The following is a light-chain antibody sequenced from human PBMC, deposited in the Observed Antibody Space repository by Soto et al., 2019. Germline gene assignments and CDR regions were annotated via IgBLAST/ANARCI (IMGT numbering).Light chain of an antibody. V-gene: IGLV7-43*01. CDR3: LLYYGGQLGV. CDR1: TGAVTSGYY. Sequence: QAVVTQEPSLTVSPGGTVTLTCASSTGAVTSGYYPNWFQQKPGQAPRALIYSTSNKYSWTPARFSGSLLRGKAALTLSGVQPEDEAEYYCLLYYGGQLGVFGGGTKLTVL. J-gene: IGLJ2*01. CDR2: STS.